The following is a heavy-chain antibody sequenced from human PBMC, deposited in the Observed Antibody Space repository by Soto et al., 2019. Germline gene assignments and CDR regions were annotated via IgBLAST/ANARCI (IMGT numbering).Heavy chain of an antibody. CDR1: GFSFSNYE. D-gene: IGHD6-13*01. V-gene: IGHV3-48*03. CDR2: ISSSGTTV. Sequence: EVQLVESGGGLVQPGASLRLSCAASGFSFSNYEMNWVRQAPGKGLEWVAYISSSGTTVHYADSVGGRFTVSRDNARNSLYPQMNTLRVEDTALYYCARDRAAGGYWGQGTLVTVSS. J-gene: IGHJ4*02. CDR3: ARDRAAGGY.